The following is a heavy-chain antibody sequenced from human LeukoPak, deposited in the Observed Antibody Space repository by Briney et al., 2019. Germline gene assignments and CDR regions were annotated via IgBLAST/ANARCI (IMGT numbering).Heavy chain of an antibody. CDR3: VTTSVTHTRDP. V-gene: IGHV1-2*02. J-gene: IGHJ5*02. Sequence: ASVTVSCTASGHDFSDFCFNWVRQAPGRGLEWVGWINPHSRATHYAQRFRGRVTMEASITTAYMELNSLTSDDTAIYYCVTTSVTHTRDPWGQGTLVTVSS. D-gene: IGHD5/OR15-5a*01. CDR1: GHDFSDFC. CDR2: INPHSRAT.